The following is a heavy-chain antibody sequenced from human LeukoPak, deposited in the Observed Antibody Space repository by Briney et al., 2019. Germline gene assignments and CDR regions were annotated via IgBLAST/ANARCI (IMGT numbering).Heavy chain of an antibody. CDR2: ISSSSSYI. CDR1: GFTFSSYS. D-gene: IGHD1-26*01. Sequence: PGGSLRLSCAASGFTFSSYSMNWVRQAPGKGLEWVSSISSSSSYIYYADSVKGRFTISRDNAKNSLYLQMNSLRAEDTAVYCCARDLGWENWFDPWGQGTLVTVSS. CDR3: ARDLGWENWFDP. V-gene: IGHV3-21*01. J-gene: IGHJ5*02.